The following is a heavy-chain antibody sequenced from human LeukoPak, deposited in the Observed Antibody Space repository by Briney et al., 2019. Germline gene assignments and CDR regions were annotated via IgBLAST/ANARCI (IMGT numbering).Heavy chain of an antibody. Sequence: ASVKVSCKASGGTFSSYAISWVRQAPGQGLEWMGRINPNSGVPIYAQKFQGRVTMTRDTSISTAYMELTSLTSDDTAVYYCARGYSVTTDNWFDPWGQGTLVTVSS. D-gene: IGHD4-17*01. CDR2: INPNSGVP. CDR1: GGTFSSYA. V-gene: IGHV1-2*06. J-gene: IGHJ5*02. CDR3: ARGYSVTTDNWFDP.